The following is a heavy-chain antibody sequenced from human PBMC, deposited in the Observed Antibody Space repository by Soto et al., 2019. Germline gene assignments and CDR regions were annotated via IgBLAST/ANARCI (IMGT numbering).Heavy chain of an antibody. CDR1: GFTFSSYG. CDR2: ISYDGSNK. J-gene: IGHJ4*02. Sequence: QVQLVESGGGVVQPGRSLRLSCAASGFTFSSYGMHWVRQAPGKGLEWVAVISYDGSNKYYADSVKGRFTISRDNSKNTLYLQMNSLRAEDTAVYYCAKGGPYYDILTGVDYWGQGTLVTVSS. V-gene: IGHV3-30*18. CDR3: AKGGPYYDILTGVDY. D-gene: IGHD3-9*01.